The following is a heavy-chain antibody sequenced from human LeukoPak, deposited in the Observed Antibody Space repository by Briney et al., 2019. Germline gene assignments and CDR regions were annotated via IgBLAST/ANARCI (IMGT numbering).Heavy chain of an antibody. CDR3: ARSETYGSGSYGDPFDY. V-gene: IGHV3-48*01. CDR2: ISSSSSTI. J-gene: IGHJ4*02. CDR1: GFTFSSYS. Sequence: GGSLRLSCAASGFTFSSYSMNWVRQAPGRGLEWVSYISSSSSTIYYADSVKGRFTISRDNAKNSLYLQMNSLRAEDTAVYYCARSETYGSGSYGDPFDYWGQGTLVTVSS. D-gene: IGHD3-10*01.